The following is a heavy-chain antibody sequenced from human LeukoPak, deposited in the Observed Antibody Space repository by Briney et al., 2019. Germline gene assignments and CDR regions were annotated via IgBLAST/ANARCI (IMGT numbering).Heavy chain of an antibody. CDR3: ARELAVAKGGFDY. D-gene: IGHD6-19*01. V-gene: IGHV3-66*01. J-gene: IGHJ4*02. CDR2: IYSGGST. Sequence: GGSLRLSCAASGFTVSSNYMSWVRQAPGKGLEWVSVIYSGGSTYYADSVKGRFTISRDNSKNTLYLQMNSLRAEDTAVYYCARELAVAKGGFDYWGQGTLVTVSS. CDR1: GFTVSSNY.